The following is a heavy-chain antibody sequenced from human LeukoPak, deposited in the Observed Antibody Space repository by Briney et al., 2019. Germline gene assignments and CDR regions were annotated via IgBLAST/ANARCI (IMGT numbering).Heavy chain of an antibody. Sequence: GESLKISCKGSGYSFNTYWIGWVRQMPGKGLEWMGIIYPGDSDTRYSPSFQGQVTISADKSISTAYLQWSSLKASDTAIYYCARRCCGSYYPMDVWGKGTTVTVSS. CDR1: GYSFNTYW. CDR3: ARRCCGSYYPMDV. CDR2: IYPGDSDT. J-gene: IGHJ6*03. D-gene: IGHD1-26*01. V-gene: IGHV5-51*01.